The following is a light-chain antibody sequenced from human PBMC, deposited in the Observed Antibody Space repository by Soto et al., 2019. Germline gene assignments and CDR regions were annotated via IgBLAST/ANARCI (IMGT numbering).Light chain of an antibody. CDR3: CSLTNGATWV. CDR2: XXX. CDR1: NSDVGSHNF. Sequence: QSVLTQPASVSGSPGQSITISCTGTNSDVGSHNFVSWYQQYPGKAPKLLIYXXXXXXXXXXXXXXGSKSGNTASLTISGLQAEDXADYYCCSLTNGATWVFGGGTKLTVL. J-gene: IGLJ3*02. V-gene: IGLV2-23*01.